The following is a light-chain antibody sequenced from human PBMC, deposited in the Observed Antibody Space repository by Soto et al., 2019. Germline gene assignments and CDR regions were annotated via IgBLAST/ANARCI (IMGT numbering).Light chain of an antibody. V-gene: IGKV3-11*01. CDR3: QQYGSSSWT. Sequence: EIVLTQSPATLSLSPGERATLSCRASQSLRSSLAWYQQRPGQAPRLFIYDTSIRATGIPARFSGSGSGTDFTLTSSSLEPEDFAVYYCQQYGSSSWTFGQGTKVDIK. CDR2: DTS. J-gene: IGKJ1*01. CDR1: QSLRSS.